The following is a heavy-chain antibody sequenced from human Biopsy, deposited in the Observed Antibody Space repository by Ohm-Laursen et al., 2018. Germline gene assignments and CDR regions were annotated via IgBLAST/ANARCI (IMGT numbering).Heavy chain of an antibody. D-gene: IGHD6-13*01. Sequence: SLRLSCTASGFTFNNYNMNWVRQAPGKGLEWVSSITDNGSHMYYADSVKGRLTISRDNAKNSLYLQMDRLRAEDTAVYYCAREGELVADDYFDFWGQGILVTVSS. CDR1: GFTFNNYN. CDR2: ITDNGSHM. J-gene: IGHJ5*01. V-gene: IGHV3-21*01. CDR3: AREGELVADDYFDF.